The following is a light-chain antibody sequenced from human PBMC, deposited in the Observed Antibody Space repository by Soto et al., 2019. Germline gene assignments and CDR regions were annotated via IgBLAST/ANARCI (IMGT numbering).Light chain of an antibody. CDR1: QTVNTF. J-gene: IGKJ1*01. V-gene: IGKV3-15*01. Sequence: ETVMTQSPATLSVSPGERATLSCRASQTVNTFLAWYQQKPGQAPRLLIYGASTRASGVPARSSGSGSGTEFTLTISSLQFEDFAVYYCQQYSNWPETFGQGTKVDIK. CDR2: GAS. CDR3: QQYSNWPET.